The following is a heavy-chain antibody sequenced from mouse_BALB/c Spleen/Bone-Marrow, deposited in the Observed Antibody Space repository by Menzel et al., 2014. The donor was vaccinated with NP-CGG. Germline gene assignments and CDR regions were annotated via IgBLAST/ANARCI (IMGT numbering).Heavy chain of an antibody. J-gene: IGHJ2*01. D-gene: IGHD1-1*02. V-gene: IGHV7-1*02. CDR1: GFTFSDIY. CDR2: SRSKPNDYTT. Sequence: EVMLVESGGGLVQPGGSLRLSCATSGFTFSDIYMEWVRQPPGKRLEWIATSRSKPNDYTTEYSASVKGRFFVSRDTSQIILYLQMNALRAEDTSIYYCARDGGYGRDNWGQGTTLTVSS. CDR3: ARDGGYGRDN.